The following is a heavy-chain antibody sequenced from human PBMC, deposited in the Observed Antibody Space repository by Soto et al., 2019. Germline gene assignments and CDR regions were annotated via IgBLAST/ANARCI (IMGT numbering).Heavy chain of an antibody. Sequence: QITLKESGPTLVKPTQTLTLTCTFSGFSLSTSGVGVGWIRQPPGKALEWLALIYWDDDKRYSPSLKSRLTITKVTSKNQVVLTMTNMDPVDTATYYCAHSFYDIYRRGETLDIWGQGTMVTVSS. CDR1: GFSLSTSGVG. D-gene: IGHD3-9*01. CDR2: IYWDDDK. CDR3: AHSFYDIYRRGETLDI. V-gene: IGHV2-5*02. J-gene: IGHJ3*02.